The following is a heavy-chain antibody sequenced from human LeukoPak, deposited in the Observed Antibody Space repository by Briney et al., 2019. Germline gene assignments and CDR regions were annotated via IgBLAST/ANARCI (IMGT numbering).Heavy chain of an antibody. J-gene: IGHJ4*02. Sequence: GRSLRLSCAASGFTFSSYAMHWVRQAPGKGLEWVAVISYDGSNKYYADSVKGRFTISRDNSKNTLYQQMNSLRAEDTAVYYCARDLEVDIVVVPAAKGLDYWGQGTLVTVSS. CDR1: GFTFSSYA. D-gene: IGHD2-2*01. V-gene: IGHV3-30-3*01. CDR2: ISYDGSNK. CDR3: ARDLEVDIVVVPAAKGLDY.